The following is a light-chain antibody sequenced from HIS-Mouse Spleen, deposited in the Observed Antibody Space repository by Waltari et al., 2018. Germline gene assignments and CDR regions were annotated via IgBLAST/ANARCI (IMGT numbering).Light chain of an antibody. CDR2: DVS. Sequence: QSALTQPASVSGSPGQPITISCTGTSSDVGGYNDVSRYQQHPGKAPKLMIYDVSNRPPGVSNRFSGSKSGNTASLTISGLQAEDEADYYCSSYTSSSTEVFGGGTKLTVL. V-gene: IGLV2-14*03. CDR1: SSDVGGYND. CDR3: SSYTSSSTEV. J-gene: IGLJ2*01.